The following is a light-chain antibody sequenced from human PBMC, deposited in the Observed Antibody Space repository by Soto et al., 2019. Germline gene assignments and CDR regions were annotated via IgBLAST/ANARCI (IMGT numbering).Light chain of an antibody. CDR2: GAS. Sequence: EIVLTQSPATLSLSPGERATLSCRVSQSVSNYLAWYQQKPGQAPRLLIYGASNRATGIPARFSGSGSRTDFTLTISGLQSEDFAVYYCQQYDTWPSFGQGTKLQIK. V-gene: IGKV3-11*01. CDR3: QQYDTWPS. J-gene: IGKJ2*01. CDR1: QSVSNY.